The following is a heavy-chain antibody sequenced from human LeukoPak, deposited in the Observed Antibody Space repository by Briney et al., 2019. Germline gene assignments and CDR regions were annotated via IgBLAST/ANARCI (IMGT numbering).Heavy chain of an antibody. CDR2: IKQDGSEK. Sequence: PGGSLRLSCAASGFTFSNYWRSWVRQAPGKGLEWVANIKQDGSEKYYVNSVKGRFTISRDNAKNSLYLQMNSLRAEDTAIYYCAREDDWNYEDYWGQGTLVTVAS. CDR3: AREDDWNYEDY. V-gene: IGHV3-7*01. J-gene: IGHJ4*02. CDR1: GFTFSNYW. D-gene: IGHD1-7*01.